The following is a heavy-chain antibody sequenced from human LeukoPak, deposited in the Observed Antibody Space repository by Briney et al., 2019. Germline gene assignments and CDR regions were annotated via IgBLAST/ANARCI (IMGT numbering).Heavy chain of an antibody. CDR2: INPSGGST. J-gene: IGHJ4*02. CDR1: GYTFTSYY. V-gene: IGHV1-46*01. CDR3: ARGGRITMIVVSPAPPDY. Sequence: ASVKVSCKASGYTFTSYYMHWVRQAPGQGLEWMGIINPSGGSTSYAQKFQGRVTMTRDTSTSTVYMELSSLRSEDTAVYYCARGGRITMIVVSPAPPDYWGQGTLVTVSS. D-gene: IGHD3-22*01.